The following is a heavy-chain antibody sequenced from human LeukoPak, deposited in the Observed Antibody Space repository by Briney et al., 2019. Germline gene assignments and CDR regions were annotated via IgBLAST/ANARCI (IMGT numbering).Heavy chain of an antibody. D-gene: IGHD3-22*01. J-gene: IGHJ6*02. V-gene: IGHV3-15*01. Sequence: GRSLRLSCAASGFTFSNAWMSWVRQAPGEGLEWVGRIKSKTDGGTTDYAAPVKGRFTISRDDSKNTLYLQMNSLKTEDTAVYYCTTVLGTMIVVVGYGMDVWGQGTTVTVSS. CDR2: IKSKTDGGTT. CDR3: TTVLGTMIVVVGYGMDV. CDR1: GFTFSNAW.